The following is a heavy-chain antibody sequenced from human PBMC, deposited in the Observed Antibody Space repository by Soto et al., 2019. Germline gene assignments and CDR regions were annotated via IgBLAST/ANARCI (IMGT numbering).Heavy chain of an antibody. CDR2: INHSGST. CDR1: GGSFSGYY. D-gene: IGHD4-17*01. V-gene: IGHV4-34*01. J-gene: IGHJ4*02. CDR3: ARGGRRTKVSTRGYYFDY. Sequence: PSETLSLTCAVYGGSFSGYYCSWIRQPPGKGLEWIGEINHSGSTNYNPSLKSRVTLSVDTSKNQFSLKLSSVTAADTAVYYCARGGRRTKVSTRGYYFDYWGQGTLVTVSS.